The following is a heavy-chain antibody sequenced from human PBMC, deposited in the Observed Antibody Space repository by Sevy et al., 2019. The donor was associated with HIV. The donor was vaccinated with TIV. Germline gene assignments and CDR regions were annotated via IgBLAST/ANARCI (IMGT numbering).Heavy chain of an antibody. J-gene: IGHJ5*02. V-gene: IGHV3-30*04. D-gene: IGHD6-13*01. CDR3: ARDAAEGPYSSTWYSNWLDR. CDR2: ISYDGSYK. Sequence: GESLKISCAASGFTFNSYSMYWVRQAPGKGLEWLAVISYDGSYKYYADSVKGRFTISRDNSKNTLYLQMNSLRTEDTAVYYCARDAAEGPYSSTWYSNWLDRWGQGTQVTVSS. CDR1: GFTFNSYS.